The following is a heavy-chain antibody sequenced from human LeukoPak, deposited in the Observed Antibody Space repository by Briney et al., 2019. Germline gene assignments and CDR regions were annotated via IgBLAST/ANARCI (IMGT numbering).Heavy chain of an antibody. J-gene: IGHJ5*02. CDR3: ARVGFFGVVIGGGWFDP. Sequence: ASVKVSCKASGYTFTSYGISWVRQVPGQGLEWMGWISAYNGNTNYAQELQGRVTMTTDTSTSTAYMELRSLRSDDTAVYYCARVGFFGVVIGGGWFDPWGQGTLVTVSS. D-gene: IGHD3-3*01. CDR2: ISAYNGNT. CDR1: GYTFTSYG. V-gene: IGHV1-18*01.